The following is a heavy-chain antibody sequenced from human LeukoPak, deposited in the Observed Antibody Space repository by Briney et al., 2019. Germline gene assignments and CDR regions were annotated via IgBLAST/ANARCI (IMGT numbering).Heavy chain of an antibody. CDR1: GGSISSSSYY. Sequence: PSETLSLTCTVSGGSISSSSYYWGWIRQPPGKGLEWIGEINHSGSTNYNPSLKSRVTISVDTSKNQFSLKLSSVTAADTAVYYCARRVLWHPFDYWGQGTLVTVSS. V-gene: IGHV4-39*07. D-gene: IGHD3-10*01. J-gene: IGHJ4*02. CDR3: ARRVLWHPFDY. CDR2: INHSGST.